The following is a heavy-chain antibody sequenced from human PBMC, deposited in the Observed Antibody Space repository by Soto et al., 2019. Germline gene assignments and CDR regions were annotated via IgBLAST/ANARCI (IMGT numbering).Heavy chain of an antibody. J-gene: IGHJ4*02. Sequence: QVQLVQSGAEVKKPGASVKVSCKASGYTFTSYGISWVRQAPGQGLEWMGWISAYNGNTNYAQKLQGRVTMTTDTFTSTAYMELRSLKSDDTAVYYCARASRYIVATILWDYWGQGTLVTVSS. V-gene: IGHV1-18*01. CDR2: ISAYNGNT. CDR1: GYTFTSYG. D-gene: IGHD5-12*01. CDR3: ARASRYIVATILWDY.